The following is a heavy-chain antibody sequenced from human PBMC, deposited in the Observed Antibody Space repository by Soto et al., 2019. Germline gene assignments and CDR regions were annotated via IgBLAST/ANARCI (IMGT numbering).Heavy chain of an antibody. CDR3: AKGNQFRWLDRIQSSSSGENYFDY. D-gene: IGHD6-6*01. CDR2: ISGSGGST. J-gene: IGHJ4*02. CDR1: GFTFSSYA. V-gene: IGHV3-23*01. Sequence: GGSLRLSCAASGFTFSSYAMSWVRQAPGKGLEWVSAISGSGGSTYYADSVKGRFTISRDNSKNTLYLQMNSLRAEDTAVYYCAKGNQFRWLDRIQSSSSGENYFDYWGQGTLVTVSS.